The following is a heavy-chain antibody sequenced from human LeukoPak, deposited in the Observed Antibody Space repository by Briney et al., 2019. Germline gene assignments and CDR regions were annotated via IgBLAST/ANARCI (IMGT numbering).Heavy chain of an antibody. CDR2: IHYSGST. D-gene: IGHD3-22*01. CDR1: GGSISSYY. J-gene: IGHJ5*02. V-gene: IGHV4-59*01. CDR3: ARGHDSTGYLRGWFDP. Sequence: PSETLSLTCTVSGGSISSYYWSWIRQPPGKGLEWIGYIHYSGSTKYNPSLKSRVTISVDTSKNQFSLKLTSVTAADTAVYYCARGHDSTGYLRGWFDPWGQGTPVTVSS.